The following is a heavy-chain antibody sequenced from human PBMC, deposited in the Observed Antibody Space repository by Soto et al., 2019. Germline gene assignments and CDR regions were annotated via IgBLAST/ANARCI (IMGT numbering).Heavy chain of an antibody. J-gene: IGHJ6*03. CDR1: GYTFTGYG. CDR2: FSVYDGNT. D-gene: IGHD2-2*02. CDR3: ARGAGDCSSTSCYKWLYYYYYMDV. Sequence: QVQLVQSGAEVQKPGASVKVSCKTSGYTFTGYGISWVRQAPGQGLEWMGWFSVYDGNTNFAQKFQGRVTMTTDTSTSTVYMELRSLRSDDTAVYYCARGAGDCSSTSCYKWLYYYYYMDVWGRGTTVTVSS. V-gene: IGHV1-18*01.